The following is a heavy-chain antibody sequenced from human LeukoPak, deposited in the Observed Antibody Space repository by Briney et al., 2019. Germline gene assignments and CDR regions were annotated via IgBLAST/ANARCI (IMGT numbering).Heavy chain of an antibody. CDR1: GFTFSSAA. J-gene: IGHJ4*02. Sequence: GSLRLSCAASGFTFSSAAMSWVRQAPGKGLEWVSAISGSGDRTYTADSVKGRFSISRDNSRDTLHLQMNSLRAEDTAVYYCARGPGLAMGKGYFDYCGQGTLVTVSS. CDR3: ARGPGLAMGKGYFDY. CDR2: ISGSGDRT. D-gene: IGHD5-18*01. V-gene: IGHV3-23*01.